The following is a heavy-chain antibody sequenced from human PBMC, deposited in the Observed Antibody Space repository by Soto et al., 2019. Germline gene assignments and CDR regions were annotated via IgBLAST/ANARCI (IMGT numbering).Heavy chain of an antibody. D-gene: IGHD3-10*01. CDR2: VSPQFRTS. J-gene: IGHJ6*02. V-gene: IGHV1-69*01. CDR3: ARVLYYGSGSYSPYGMDV. CDR1: GVSFNNNG. Sequence: QVQLVQSGAEVKKPGSSVKVSCKPSGVSFNNNGIGWVRQAPGHGLEWMGGVSPQFRTSNYARKFQGRISITADASTGTVNMELSSLTSEDTAQYYCARVLYYGSGSYSPYGMDVWGQGTTVTVSS.